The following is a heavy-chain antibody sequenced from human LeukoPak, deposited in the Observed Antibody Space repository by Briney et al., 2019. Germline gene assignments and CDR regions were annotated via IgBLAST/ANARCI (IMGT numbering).Heavy chain of an antibody. Sequence: GGSLRLSCAASGFTFSSYWMHWVRQAPGKGLVWVSRISSDGSHTIYVDSVKGRFTISRDNAKNTLYLQMNSLRAEDTAVYYCARDFSPDSYYYGSSDSAGAYYFDYWGQGTLVTVSS. CDR2: ISSDGSHT. CDR1: GFTFSSYW. D-gene: IGHD3-22*01. V-gene: IGHV3-74*01. J-gene: IGHJ4*02. CDR3: ARDFSPDSYYYGSSDSAGAYYFDY.